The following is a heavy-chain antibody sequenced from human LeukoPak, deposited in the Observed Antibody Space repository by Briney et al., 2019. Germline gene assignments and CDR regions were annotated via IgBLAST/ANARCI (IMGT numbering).Heavy chain of an antibody. CDR3: ARVPVEADVWSPYYYMDV. CDR1: GFTFDDYA. D-gene: IGHD2-2*01. V-gene: IGHV3-9*01. J-gene: IGHJ6*03. Sequence: GRSLRLSCAASGFTFDDYAMHWVRQAPGKGLEWVSGISWNSGSIGYADSVKGRFTISRDNAKNSLYLQMNSLRAEDTALYHCARVPVEADVWSPYYYMDVWGKGTTVTVSS. CDR2: ISWNSGSI.